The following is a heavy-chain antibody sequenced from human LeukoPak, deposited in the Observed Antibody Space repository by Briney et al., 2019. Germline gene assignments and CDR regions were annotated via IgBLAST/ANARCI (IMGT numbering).Heavy chain of an antibody. J-gene: IGHJ4*02. CDR1: GGSINSSSNQ. CDR3: AKIPIVIVPAYFDS. D-gene: IGHD2-2*01. Sequence: SETLSLTCTVSGGSINSSSNQWGWVRQPPGKGLEWIGSISYSGNTYYKPSLKSRVTVSVDTSKKQFSLKLSSVTAADTAVYFCAKIPIVIVPAYFDSWGQGTLVTVSS. CDR2: ISYSGNT. V-gene: IGHV4-39*01.